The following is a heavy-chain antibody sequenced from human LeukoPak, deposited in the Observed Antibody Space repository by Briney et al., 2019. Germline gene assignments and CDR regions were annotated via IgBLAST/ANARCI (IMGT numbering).Heavy chain of an antibody. Sequence: ETLSLTCAVSGGSISSSNWWTWVRQAPGKGLEWVATLNQDGGEKYYVDSVKGRFTITRDNAKNSLYLQMNSLRADDTAVYYCARGHWGLDPWGQGTLVIVSS. J-gene: IGHJ5*02. D-gene: IGHD7-27*01. V-gene: IGHV3-7*03. CDR2: LNQDGGEK. CDR3: ARGHWGLDP. CDR1: GGSISSSNW.